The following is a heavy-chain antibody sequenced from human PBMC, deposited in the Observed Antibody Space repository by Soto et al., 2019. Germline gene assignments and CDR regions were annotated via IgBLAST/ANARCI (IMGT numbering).Heavy chain of an antibody. J-gene: IGHJ4*02. CDR3: ARDRNGGFFDY. CDR2: IKQDGTEI. Sequence: EVQPVESGGGLVQPGGSLRLSCAASGFTFSNYWMTWVRQAPGKGLEWVANIKQDGTEIYYVDSVKGRFTISRDNSENSLYLQMNSLRAEDTAVYYYARDRNGGFFDYWGQGTLVTVSS. V-gene: IGHV3-7*05. D-gene: IGHD2-8*01. CDR1: GFTFSNYW.